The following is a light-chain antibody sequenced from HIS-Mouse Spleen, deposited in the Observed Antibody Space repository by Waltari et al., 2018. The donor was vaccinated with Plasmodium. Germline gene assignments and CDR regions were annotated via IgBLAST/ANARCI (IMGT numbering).Light chain of an antibody. Sequence: QSALTQPASVSGSPGQSVTISCTGTSSDVGGYNYVSWYQQHPGKAPKLMIYEVSKRPSGGPDSCSGSKAGNTASLTVAGLQAEDEADYYCSSYAGSNNLVFGGGTKLTVL. CDR3: SSYAGSNNLV. J-gene: IGLJ2*01. V-gene: IGLV2-8*01. CDR2: EVS. CDR1: SSDVGGYNY.